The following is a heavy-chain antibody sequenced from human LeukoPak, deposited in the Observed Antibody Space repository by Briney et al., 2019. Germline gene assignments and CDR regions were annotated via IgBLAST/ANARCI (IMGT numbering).Heavy chain of an antibody. Sequence: ASVKVSCKASGYTFTGYYMHWVRQAPGQGLEWMGWINPNSGGTNYAQKFQGRVTMTRDTSISTAYMELSRLRSDDTAVYYCANLPGYYYYGMDLWGQGTTVTVSS. CDR1: GYTFTGYY. V-gene: IGHV1-2*02. J-gene: IGHJ6*02. CDR2: INPNSGGT. CDR3: ANLPGYYYYGMDL.